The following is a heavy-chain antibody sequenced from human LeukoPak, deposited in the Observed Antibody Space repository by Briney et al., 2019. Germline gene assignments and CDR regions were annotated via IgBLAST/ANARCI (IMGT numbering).Heavy chain of an antibody. CDR1: GYTFTSYG. V-gene: IGHV1-18*04. CDR3: ARTQDCCSGGSCYLPWFDP. J-gene: IGHJ5*02. Sequence: ASVKVSCKASGYTFTSYGISWVRQAPGQGLEWMGWISAYNGNTNYAQKLQGRVTMTTDTSTSTAYMELRSLRSDDTAVYYCARTQDCCSGGSCYLPWFDPWGQGTLVTVSS. D-gene: IGHD2-15*01. CDR2: ISAYNGNT.